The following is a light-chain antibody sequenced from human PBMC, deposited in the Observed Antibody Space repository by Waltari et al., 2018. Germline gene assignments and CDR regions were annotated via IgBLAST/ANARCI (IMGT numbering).Light chain of an antibody. CDR3: GTWDNNLDKNI. CDR2: DDH. CDR1: GADIGLNV. J-gene: IGLJ6*01. V-gene: IGLV1-51*01. Sequence: LLTQPPSLSAAPGQTLTISCAGSGADIGLNVVSWYQQVPGSSPKLLIYDDHKRPSGIPDRFSGSKSGTSAALDITGLQTGDEAVYYCGTWDNNLDKNIFGRGTQVTVL.